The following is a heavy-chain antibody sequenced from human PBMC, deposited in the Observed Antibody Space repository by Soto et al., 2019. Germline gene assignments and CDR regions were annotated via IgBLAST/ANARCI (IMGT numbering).Heavy chain of an antibody. V-gene: IGHV4-30-2*01. CDR3: ARNPYYYGSGSF. J-gene: IGHJ6*02. CDR2: IYHSGST. CDR1: GGSISSGGYS. Sequence: SETLSLTCAVSGGSISSGGYSWSWIRQPPGKGLEWIGYIYHSGSTYYNPSLKSRVTISVDRSKNQFSLKLSSVTAEDTAVYYCARNPYYYGSGSFWGQGTTVTVSS. D-gene: IGHD3-10*01.